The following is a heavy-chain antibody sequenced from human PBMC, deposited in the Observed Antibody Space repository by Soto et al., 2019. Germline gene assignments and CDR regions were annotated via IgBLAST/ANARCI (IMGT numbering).Heavy chain of an antibody. D-gene: IGHD4-17*01. Sequence: VQLVDSGGGVVQPGRSLRLSCAASGFTFNTYAMHWVRQAPGKGLEWVAIILYDGGDKYYADSVKGRFTISRDNSKSTLYLQMDDLRVEDTAVYYCGRDMNDYLDPRGLDVWGQGTTVTVS. CDR1: GFTFNTYA. CDR2: ILYDGGDK. CDR3: GRDMNDYLDPRGLDV. J-gene: IGHJ6*02. V-gene: IGHV3-30-3*01.